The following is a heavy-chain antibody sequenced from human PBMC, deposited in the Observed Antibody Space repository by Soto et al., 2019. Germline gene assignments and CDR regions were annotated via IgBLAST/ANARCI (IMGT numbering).Heavy chain of an antibody. CDR3: ARALGRTTYYYYGMDV. Sequence: GGSLRLSCAASGFTFSSYAMHWVRQAPGKGLEWVAVISYDGSNKYYADSAKGRFTISRDNSKNTLYLQMNSLRAEDTAVYYCARALGRTTYYYYGMDVWGQGTTVTVSS. V-gene: IGHV3-30-3*01. CDR1: GFTFSSYA. J-gene: IGHJ6*02. D-gene: IGHD3-16*01. CDR2: ISYDGSNK.